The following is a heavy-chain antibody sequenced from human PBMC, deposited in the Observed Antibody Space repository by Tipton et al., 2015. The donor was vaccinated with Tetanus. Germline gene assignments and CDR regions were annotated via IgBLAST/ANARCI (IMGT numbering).Heavy chain of an antibody. CDR1: GGSFSAYY. V-gene: IGHV4-34*01. CDR3: ASDPALMGNFDY. J-gene: IGHJ4*02. CDR2: INHSGST. D-gene: IGHD2-2*01. Sequence: LRLSCAVYGGSFSAYYWSWIRQSPGKGLEWIGEINHSGSTTYSPSFKSRVTISVDTPKNQFSLKLTSLTVADTAVYYCASDPALMGNFDYWGQGTLVTVSS.